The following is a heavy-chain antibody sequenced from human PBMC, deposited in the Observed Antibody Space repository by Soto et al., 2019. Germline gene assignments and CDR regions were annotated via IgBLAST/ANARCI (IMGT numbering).Heavy chain of an antibody. Sequence: QITLKESGPTLVKPTQTLTLTCTFSGFSLRTSGVGVAWIRQPPGKALEWLALIYWDDDKRYSPSLKNRLTITKDTSKNQVVLTMTNMDPVDTATYFGAHDDVAQQGFDYWGQGTLVTVSS. CDR3: AHDDVAQQGFDY. CDR1: GFSLRTSGVG. J-gene: IGHJ4*02. CDR2: IYWDDDK. D-gene: IGHD5-12*01. V-gene: IGHV2-5*02.